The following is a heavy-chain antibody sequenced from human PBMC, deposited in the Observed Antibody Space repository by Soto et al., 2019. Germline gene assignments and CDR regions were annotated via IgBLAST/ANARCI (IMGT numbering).Heavy chain of an antibody. V-gene: IGHV1-69*13. J-gene: IGHJ6*02. CDR3: ARIPCSMLYPSFMDV. Sequence: SVKVSCKASGGTFSSYAISWVRQAPGQGLEWMGGIIPIFGTANYAQKFQGRVTITADESTSTAYMELSSLRSEDTAAYYCARIPCSMLYPSFMDVWGQGTTVTVSS. CDR2: IIPIFGTA. D-gene: IGHD2-8*01. CDR1: GGTFSSYA.